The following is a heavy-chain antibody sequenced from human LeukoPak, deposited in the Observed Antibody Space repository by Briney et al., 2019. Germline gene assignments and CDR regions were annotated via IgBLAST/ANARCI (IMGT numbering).Heavy chain of an antibody. CDR1: GYSFSSYW. CDR2: IYPGGSET. J-gene: IGHJ4*02. Sequence: GESLKISCKGLGYSFSSYWNAWVRQRHGKGLEWMGIIYPGGSETRYDPSFQGQVTISADSSTSTAYLQWSSLRASDTAMYYCARASRDGYNQNFDHWGQGTLVTVSS. CDR3: ARASRDGYNQNFDH. D-gene: IGHD5-24*01. V-gene: IGHV5-51*01.